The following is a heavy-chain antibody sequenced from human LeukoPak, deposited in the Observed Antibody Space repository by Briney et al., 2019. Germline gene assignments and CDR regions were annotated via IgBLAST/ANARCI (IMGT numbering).Heavy chain of an antibody. CDR3: ASRVNTAMVTTPFDY. D-gene: IGHD5-18*01. J-gene: IGHJ4*02. Sequence: PSETLSLTCAVYVGSFSGYYWSWIPQPPGKGLKWIREINHSVSTNYNPSPKSRVTISVDTSKNQFSLKLSSVTAADTAVYYCASRVNTAMVTTPFDYGGQGTLVTVSS. CDR2: INHSVST. CDR1: VGSFSGYY. V-gene: IGHV4-34*01.